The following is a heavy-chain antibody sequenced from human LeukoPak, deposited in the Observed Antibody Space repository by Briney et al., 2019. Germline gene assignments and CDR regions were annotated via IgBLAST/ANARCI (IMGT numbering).Heavy chain of an antibody. CDR1: GFTFSSYA. D-gene: IGHD1-7*01. V-gene: IGHV3-23*01. CDR3: AKDLMIGTPGWFDP. CDR2: LSGNGGST. J-gene: IGHJ5*02. Sequence: HPGGSLRLSCAASGFTFSSYAMTWVRQAPGKGLEWVSGLSGNGGSTYYADSVKGRFTISRDNFKNTLYLQMNSLRVEDSGVYYCAKDLMIGTPGWFDPWGQGTLVTVSS.